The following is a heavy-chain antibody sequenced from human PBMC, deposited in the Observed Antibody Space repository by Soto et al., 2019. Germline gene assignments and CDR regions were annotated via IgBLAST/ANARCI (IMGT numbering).Heavy chain of an antibody. Sequence: QVQLQESGPGLVKPSETLSLTCTVSGGSISSYYWSWIRQPPGKGPEWIGYIYYSGSTNYNPSLKSRVTISVDTSKNQFSLNLSSVTAADTAVDYCARDALGYCSSTSCYDSYGMDVWGQGTTVTVSS. V-gene: IGHV4-59*01. J-gene: IGHJ6*02. CDR3: ARDALGYCSSTSCYDSYGMDV. CDR1: GGSISSYY. D-gene: IGHD2-2*01. CDR2: IYYSGST.